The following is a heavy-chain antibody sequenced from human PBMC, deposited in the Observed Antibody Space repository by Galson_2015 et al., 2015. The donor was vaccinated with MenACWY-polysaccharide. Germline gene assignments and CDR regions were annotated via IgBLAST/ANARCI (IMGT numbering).Heavy chain of an antibody. CDR3: AADGSIAAAGSGIIAFDY. J-gene: IGHJ4*02. Sequence: SVKVSCKASGFTFTSSAVQWVRQARGQRLEWIGWIVVGSGNTNYAQKFQERVTITRDMSTSTAYMELSSLRSEDTAVYYCAADGSIAAAGSGIIAFDYWDQGTLVTVSS. D-gene: IGHD6-13*01. CDR2: IVVGSGNT. CDR1: GFTFTSSA. V-gene: IGHV1-58*01.